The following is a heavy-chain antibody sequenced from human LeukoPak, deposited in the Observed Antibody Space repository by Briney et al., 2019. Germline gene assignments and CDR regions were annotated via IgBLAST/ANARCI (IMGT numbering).Heavy chain of an antibody. Sequence: GGSLRLSCAASGFTFSSYGMHWVRQAPGKGLEWVSSISSSSSYIYYADSVKGRFTISRDNAKNSLYLQMNSLRAEDTAVYYCARDQQRREYYMDVWGKGTTVTVSS. CDR2: ISSSSSYI. D-gene: IGHD1-1*01. J-gene: IGHJ6*03. CDR3: ARDQQRREYYMDV. CDR1: GFTFSSYG. V-gene: IGHV3-21*01.